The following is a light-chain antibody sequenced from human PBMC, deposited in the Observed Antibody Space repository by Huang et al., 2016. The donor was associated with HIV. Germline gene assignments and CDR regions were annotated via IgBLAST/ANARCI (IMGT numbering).Light chain of an antibody. J-gene: IGKJ4*01. CDR2: EVS. CDR1: QSLLHTDGKTY. CDR3: MQGTHPPLT. Sequence: DIVMTQTPLSLSVTPGQAASISCKSSQSLLHTDGKTYLYWFLQKPGQSPQLLISEVSSRFSGVPHRFSGSGSGTAFTLIISRVEAEDVGVYFCMQGTHPPLTFGGGTKVEIK. V-gene: IGKV2-29*02.